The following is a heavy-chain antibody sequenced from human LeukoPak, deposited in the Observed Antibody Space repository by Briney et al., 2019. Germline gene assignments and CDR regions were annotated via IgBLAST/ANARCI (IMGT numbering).Heavy chain of an antibody. CDR1: GFTFSSYA. D-gene: IGHD3-22*01. CDR3: AKDSSRDYHSNFDY. CDR2: SDSDTST. J-gene: IGHJ4*02. V-gene: IGHV3-23*01. Sequence: PGGSLRLSCAASGFTFSSYAMSWVRQAPGKGLEWVSSDSDTSTYYADSVKGRFSISRDNSKNTLYLQMSSLRAEDTAVYYCAKDSSRDYHSNFDYWGQGTLVTVSS.